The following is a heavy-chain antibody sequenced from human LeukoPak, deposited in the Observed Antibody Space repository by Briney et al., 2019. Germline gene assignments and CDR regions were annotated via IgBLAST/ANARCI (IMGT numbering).Heavy chain of an antibody. CDR1: GFTFSSYE. CDR2: ISSSGSTI. V-gene: IGHV3-48*03. J-gene: IGHJ3*02. D-gene: IGHD3-10*01. Sequence: PGGSLRLSCAASGFTFSSYEMNLVRQAPGKGLEWVSYISSSGSTIYYADSVKGRFTISRDNAKNSLYLQMNSLRAEDTAVYYCARESRRGAFDIWGQGTMVTVSS. CDR3: ARESRRGAFDI.